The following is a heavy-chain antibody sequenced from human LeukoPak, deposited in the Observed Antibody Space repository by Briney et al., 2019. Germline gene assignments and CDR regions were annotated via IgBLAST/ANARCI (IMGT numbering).Heavy chain of an antibody. J-gene: IGHJ4*02. D-gene: IGHD6-13*01. CDR2: IIPIFGTA. CDR1: GGTFSSYA. V-gene: IGHV1-69*13. CDR3: AREGAAGEFDY. Sequence: ASVKVSCKASGGTFSSYAISWVRQASGQGLEWMGGIIPIFGTANYAQKFQGRVTITADESTSTAYMELSSLRSEDTAVYYCAREGAAGEFDYWGQGTLVTVSS.